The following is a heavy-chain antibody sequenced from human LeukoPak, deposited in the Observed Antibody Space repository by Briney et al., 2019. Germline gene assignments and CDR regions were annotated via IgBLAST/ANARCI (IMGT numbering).Heavy chain of an antibody. CDR2: INWSGVNI. V-gene: IGHV3-20*01. CDR1: GFRFDEFG. D-gene: IGHD6-19*01. Sequence: GGSLRLSCAASGFRFDEFGMSWVRQVPGKGLEWVSAINWSGVNIGYAKSVKGRFAISRDSAKNSLDLQMNSLRAEDSALYHCVRGSVGGWYGDYDYYYLDLWGRGTLVTVSS. CDR3: VRGSVGGWYGDYDYYYLDL. J-gene: IGHJ2*01.